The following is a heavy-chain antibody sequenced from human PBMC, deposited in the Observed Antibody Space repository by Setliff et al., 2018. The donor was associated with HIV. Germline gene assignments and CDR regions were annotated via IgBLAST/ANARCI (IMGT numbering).Heavy chain of an antibody. J-gene: IGHJ4*02. CDR3: ARRYSSSWYFDY. V-gene: IGHV4-39*01. CDR2: IYYSGTT. D-gene: IGHD6-13*01. CDR1: GGSLSTSSFY. Sequence: SETLSLTCTVSGGSLSTSSFYWGWIRQPPGKGLEWIGSIYYSGTTFYNPALKSRVTISVDKSKNQFSLKLTSASAADTAVYYCARRYSSSWYFDYWGRGTLVTVSS.